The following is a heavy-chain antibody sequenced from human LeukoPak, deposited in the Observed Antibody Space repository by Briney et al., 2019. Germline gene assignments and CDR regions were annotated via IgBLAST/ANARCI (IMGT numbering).Heavy chain of an antibody. J-gene: IGHJ4*02. CDR3: ARGPNPSIAVAGSIDY. Sequence: ASVKVSCKASGYTFTSYDINWVRQATGQGLEWMGWMNTNSGNTGYAQKFQGRVTITRNTSISTAYMELSSLRSEDTAVYYCARGPNPSIAVAGSIDYWGQGTLVTVSS. CDR2: MNTNSGNT. CDR1: GYTFTSYD. V-gene: IGHV1-8*01. D-gene: IGHD6-19*01.